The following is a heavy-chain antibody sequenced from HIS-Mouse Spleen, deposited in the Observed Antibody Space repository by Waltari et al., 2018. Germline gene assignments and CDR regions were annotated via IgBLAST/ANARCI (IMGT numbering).Heavy chain of an antibody. CDR2: ISYDGSNK. CDR1: GFPFSTYA. D-gene: IGHD6-13*01. J-gene: IGHJ6*02. CDR3: AREYSSSWYYYYGMDV. V-gene: IGHV3-30-3*01. Sequence: QVQLVESGGGVVQPGRSLRPACAPPGFPFSTYAMHCVRQDPGRGREWVAVISYDGSNKYYADSVKGRFTISRDNSKNTLYLQMNSLRAEDTAVYYCAREYSSSWYYYYGMDVWGQGTTVTVSS.